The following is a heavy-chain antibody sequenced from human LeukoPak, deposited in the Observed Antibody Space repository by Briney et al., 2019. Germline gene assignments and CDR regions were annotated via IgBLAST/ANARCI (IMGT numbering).Heavy chain of an antibody. V-gene: IGHV3-30-3*01. J-gene: IGHJ3*02. CDR2: ISYDGSNK. CDR1: GFTFSSYA. D-gene: IGHD3-10*01. Sequence: GGSLRLSCAASGFTFSSYAMHWVRQAPGKGLEWVAVISYDGSNKYYADSVKGRFTISRDNCKDTLYLQMNSLRAEDTAVYYCARDRGDGSGSYYNGDAFDIWGQGTMVTVSS. CDR3: ARDRGDGSGSYYNGDAFDI.